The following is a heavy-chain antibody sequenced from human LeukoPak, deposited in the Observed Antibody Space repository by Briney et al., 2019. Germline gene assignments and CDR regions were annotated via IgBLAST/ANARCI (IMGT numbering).Heavy chain of an antibody. CDR1: GFTFSSYS. V-gene: IGHV3-21*01. J-gene: IGHJ5*02. Sequence: GGSLGLSCAASGFTFSSYSMNWVRQAPGKGLEWVSSISSSSSYIYYADSVKGRFTISRDNAKNSLYLQMNSLRAEDTAVYYCARDLARRELYPWGQGTLVTVSS. CDR2: ISSSSSYI. CDR3: ARDLARRELYP. D-gene: IGHD1-26*01.